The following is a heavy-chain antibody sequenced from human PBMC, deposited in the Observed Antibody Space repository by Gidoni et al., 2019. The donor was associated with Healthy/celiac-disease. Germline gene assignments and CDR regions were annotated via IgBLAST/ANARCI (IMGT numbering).Heavy chain of an antibody. CDR2: ISSSSSYI. Sequence: EVQLVESGGGLVKTGGALRLHCAASGFTFSSYRMNWVRQAPGKGLAWVSSISSSSSYIYYADSVKGRFTISRDNAKNSLYLQMNSLGAEDTAVYYCARGGLRYFDWLLPTAYYYYGMDVWGQGTTVTVSS. CDR1: GFTFSSYR. CDR3: ARGGLRYFDWLLPTAYYYYGMDV. V-gene: IGHV3-21*01. J-gene: IGHJ6*02. D-gene: IGHD3-9*01.